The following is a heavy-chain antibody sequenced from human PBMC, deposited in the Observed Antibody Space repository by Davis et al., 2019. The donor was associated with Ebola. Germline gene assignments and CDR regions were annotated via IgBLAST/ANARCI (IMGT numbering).Heavy chain of an antibody. CDR3: ARGPRDYGDYGDY. J-gene: IGHJ4*02. CDR2: IWYDGSNK. V-gene: IGHV3-33*01. Sequence: GESLKISCAASGFTFSSYGMHWVRQAPSKGLEWVAVIWYDGSNKYYADSVKGRFTISRDNAKNTLYLQMNSLRAEDTAVYYCARGPRDYGDYGDYWGQGTLVTVSS. D-gene: IGHD4-17*01. CDR1: GFTFSSYG.